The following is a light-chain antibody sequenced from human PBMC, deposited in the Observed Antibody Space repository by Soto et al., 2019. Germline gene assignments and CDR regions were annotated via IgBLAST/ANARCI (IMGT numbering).Light chain of an antibody. J-gene: IGLJ1*01. CDR2: SLN. CDR3: APWDDSLNGYV. Sequence: QSVLTQPPSASGTPGQRVTISCSGSSSNIGPNTVNWYQQLPGTAPKLLIYSLNQRPSGVPDRFSASKSGTSASLAISGLQSEDEGDYYGAPWDDSLNGYVFGPGTKLTVL. V-gene: IGLV1-44*01. CDR1: SSNIGPNT.